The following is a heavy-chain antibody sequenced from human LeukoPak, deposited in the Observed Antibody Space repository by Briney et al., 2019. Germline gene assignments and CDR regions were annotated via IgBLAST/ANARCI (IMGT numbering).Heavy chain of an antibody. CDR3: AREGGPYRPLDY. Sequence: KSSETLSLTCGVSGGSITNTNYWTWVRQPPGKGLEWIGEVNLQGSTNYNPSLMGRVATAVDTSENHTSLQLTSVTAADTAVYYCAREGGPYRPLDYSGQGTLVTVSS. CDR1: GGSITNTNY. V-gene: IGHV4-4*02. CDR2: VNLQGST. J-gene: IGHJ4*02.